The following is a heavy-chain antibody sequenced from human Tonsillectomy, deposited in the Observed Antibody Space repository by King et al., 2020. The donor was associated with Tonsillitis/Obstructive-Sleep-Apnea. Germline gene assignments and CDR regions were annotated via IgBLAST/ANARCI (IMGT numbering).Heavy chain of an antibody. Sequence: QLQESGPGLVKPSETLSLTCTVSGGSISSYYWSWIRQPPGKGLEWIGYIYYSGSTNYNPSLKSRVTISVDTSKNQFSLKLSSGTAADTAVYYCASAEGGRPYCYYGLDVWGPGTTVTVSS. D-gene: IGHD2-15*01. CDR2: IYYSGST. CDR3: ASAEGGRPYCYYGLDV. CDR1: GGSISSYY. V-gene: IGHV4-59*01. J-gene: IGHJ6*02.